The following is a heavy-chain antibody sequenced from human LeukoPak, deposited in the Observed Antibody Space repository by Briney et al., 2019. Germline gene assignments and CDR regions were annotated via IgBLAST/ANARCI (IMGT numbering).Heavy chain of an antibody. V-gene: IGHV3-48*01. CDR3: ASFLGGYDSSGYYPDAFDI. D-gene: IGHD3-22*01. Sequence: GGSLRLSCAASGFTFSSYSMNWVRQAPGKGLEWVSYISSSSSTIYYADSVKGRFTISRDNAKNSLYLQMNSLRAEDTAVYYCASFLGGYDSSGYYPDAFDIWAKGQWSPSLQ. CDR1: GFTFSSYS. J-gene: IGHJ3*02. CDR2: ISSSSSTI.